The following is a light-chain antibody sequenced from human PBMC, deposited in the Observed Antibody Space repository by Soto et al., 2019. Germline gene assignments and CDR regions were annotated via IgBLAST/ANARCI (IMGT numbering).Light chain of an antibody. CDR3: AAWDDSLNGYV. J-gene: IGLJ1*01. Sequence: QSVLTQPASVSGSPGQSITISCTGTSSDVGGYNYVSWYQHHPGKAPKLMIYDVSKRPSGVPDRFSGSKSGTSASLAISGLQSEDEADYYCAAWDDSLNGYVFGTGTKVTVL. CDR1: SSDVGGYNY. CDR2: DVS. V-gene: IGLV2-14*03.